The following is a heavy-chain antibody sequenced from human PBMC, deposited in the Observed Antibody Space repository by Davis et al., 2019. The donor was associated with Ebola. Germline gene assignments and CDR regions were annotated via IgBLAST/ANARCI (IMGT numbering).Heavy chain of an antibody. Sequence: GESLKISCAASGFTFSSYSMNWVRQAPGKGLEWVANIKQDGSEKYYVDSVKGRFTISRDNAKNSLYLQMNSLRAEDAAVYYCARDWAGLDVWGRGTTVTVSS. V-gene: IGHV3-7*01. CDR1: GFTFSSYS. D-gene: IGHD3-16*01. CDR3: ARDWAGLDV. CDR2: IKQDGSEK. J-gene: IGHJ6*04.